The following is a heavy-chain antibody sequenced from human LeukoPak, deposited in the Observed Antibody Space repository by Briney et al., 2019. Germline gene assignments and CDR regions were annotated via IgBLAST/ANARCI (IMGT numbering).Heavy chain of an antibody. CDR1: VGPFSGYF. CDR2: IHNSGTT. D-gene: IGHD3-10*01. CDR3: ARRYYYNLGSFPFDS. J-gene: IGHJ4*02. Sequence: SETLSLTCAVSVGPFSGYFWSWLRQSSGKGLECIGEIHNSGTTNYNPSLNSRVTISEDTSKNQFYLNLSSVTAADTAVYYCARRYYYNLGSFPFDSWGQGTLVTVSS. V-gene: IGHV4-34*01.